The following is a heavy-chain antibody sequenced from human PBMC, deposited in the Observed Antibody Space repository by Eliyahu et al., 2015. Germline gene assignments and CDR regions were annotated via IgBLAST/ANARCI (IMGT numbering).Heavy chain of an antibody. J-gene: IGHJ4*02. D-gene: IGHD4-23*01. CDR3: AKDVENYGGFDY. CDR1: GFTFDDFT. Sequence: EVQLVESGGLVVQPGGSLRLSCVASGFTFDDFTMHWVRQAPGKGLEWVSLISWDGGSTYSADSVKGRFTISRDNSKNSLYLQMNSLRIEDTALYYCAKDVENYGGFDYWGQGTLVTVSS. CDR2: ISWDGGST. V-gene: IGHV3-43*01.